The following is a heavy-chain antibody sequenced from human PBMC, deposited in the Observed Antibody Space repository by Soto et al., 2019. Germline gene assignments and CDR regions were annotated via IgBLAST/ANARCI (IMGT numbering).Heavy chain of an antibody. CDR1: GYTFTSYA. V-gene: IGHV1-3*01. D-gene: IGHD6-19*01. Sequence: XSVKVSCNASGYTFTSYAMHWVRQAPVQRLEWMGWINAGNGNTKYSQKFQGRVTITRDTSASTAYMELSSLRSEDTAVYYCAREGEYSSGWYSYYYGMDVWGQGTTVTVSS. CDR2: INAGNGNT. CDR3: AREGEYSSGWYSYYYGMDV. J-gene: IGHJ6*02.